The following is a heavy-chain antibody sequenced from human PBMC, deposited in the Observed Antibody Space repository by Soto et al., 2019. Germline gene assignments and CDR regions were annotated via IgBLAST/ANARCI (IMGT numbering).Heavy chain of an antibody. J-gene: IGHJ3*02. CDR3: AGGLAAAGPDAFDI. CDR2: IYSGGST. Sequence: GGSLRLSCAASGFTVSSNYMSWVRQAPGKGLEWVSVIYSGGSTYYADSVKGRFTISRHNSKNTLYLQMNSLRAEDTAVYYCAGGLAAAGPDAFDIWGQGTMVTVSS. D-gene: IGHD6-13*01. V-gene: IGHV3-53*04. CDR1: GFTVSSNY.